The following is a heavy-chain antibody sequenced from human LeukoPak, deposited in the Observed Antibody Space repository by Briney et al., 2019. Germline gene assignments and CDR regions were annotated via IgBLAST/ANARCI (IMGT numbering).Heavy chain of an antibody. Sequence: GRSLRLSCAASGFTFSSYGMHWVRQAPGKGLEWVAVISYDGSNKYYADSVKGRFTISRDNSKNTLYLQMKSLRAEDTAVYYCANPWAGATDLWGQGTLVTVSS. J-gene: IGHJ4*02. CDR1: GFTFSSYG. D-gene: IGHD1-26*01. CDR3: ANPWAGATDL. CDR2: ISYDGSNK. V-gene: IGHV3-30*18.